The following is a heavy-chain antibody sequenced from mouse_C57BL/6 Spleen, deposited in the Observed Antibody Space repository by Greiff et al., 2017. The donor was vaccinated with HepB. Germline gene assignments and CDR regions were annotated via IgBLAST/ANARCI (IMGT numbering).Heavy chain of an antibody. V-gene: IGHV1-50*01. J-gene: IGHJ3*01. CDR3: ARSGSSPAWFAY. CDR1: GYTFTSYW. D-gene: IGHD1-1*01. Sequence: QVQLQQPGAELVKPGASVKLSCKASGYTFTSYWMQWVKQRPGQGLEWIGEIDPSDSYTNYNQKFKGKATLTVDTSSSTAYMQRSSLTSEDSAVYDCARSGSSPAWFAYWGQGTLVTVSA. CDR2: IDPSDSYT.